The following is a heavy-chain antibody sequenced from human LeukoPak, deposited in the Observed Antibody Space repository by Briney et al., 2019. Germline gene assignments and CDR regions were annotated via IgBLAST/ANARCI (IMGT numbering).Heavy chain of an antibody. CDR3: ARERVVGATSLFLFDY. D-gene: IGHD1-26*01. V-gene: IGHV3-48*03. J-gene: IGHJ4*02. Sequence: GGSLRLSCAASGFTFSSYEMNWVRQAPGKGLEWVSYISSSGSTIYYADSVKGRFTISSDNAKNSLYLQMNSLRAEDTAVYYCARERVVGATSLFLFDYWGQGTLVTVSS. CDR1: GFTFSSYE. CDR2: ISSSGSTI.